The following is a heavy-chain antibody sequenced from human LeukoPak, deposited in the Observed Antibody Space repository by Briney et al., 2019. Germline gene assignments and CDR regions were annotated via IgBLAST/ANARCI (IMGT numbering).Heavy chain of an antibody. J-gene: IGHJ6*03. CDR1: GFTFDDYA. CDR3: AKDAGAIFDYMDV. D-gene: IGHD3-3*01. Sequence: GGSLRVSCAASGFTFDDYAMHWVRQAQGKGLEWVSGISWNSGSIGYADSVKGRFTISRDNAKNSLYLQMNSLRAEDTALYYCAKDAGAIFDYMDVWGKGTTVTVSS. V-gene: IGHV3-9*01. CDR2: ISWNSGSI.